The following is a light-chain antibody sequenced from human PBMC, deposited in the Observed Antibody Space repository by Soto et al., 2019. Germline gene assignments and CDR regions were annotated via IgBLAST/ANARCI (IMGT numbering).Light chain of an antibody. CDR3: QQRSNWPPDT. V-gene: IGKV3-11*01. Sequence: EIVFTQSPATLSLSPGERARLSCRASQSVSSYLAWYQQKPGQAPRLLIYDASNRATGIPARFSGSGSGTDFTLTISSLEPEDFAVYYCQQRSNWPPDTFGQGTRLEIK. CDR1: QSVSSY. CDR2: DAS. J-gene: IGKJ5*01.